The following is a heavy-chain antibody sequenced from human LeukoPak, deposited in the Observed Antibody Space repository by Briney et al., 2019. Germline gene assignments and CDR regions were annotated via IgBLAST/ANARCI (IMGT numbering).Heavy chain of an antibody. CDR3: ARGTMTTVTTGIGY. Sequence: ASVKVSCKASGYTFTGYCMHWVRQAPGQGLEWMGRINPNSGGTNYAQKFQGRVTMTRDTSISTAYMELSRLRSDDTAVYYCARGTMTTVTTGIGYWGQGTLVTVSS. CDR1: GYTFTGYC. J-gene: IGHJ4*02. V-gene: IGHV1-2*06. CDR2: INPNSGGT. D-gene: IGHD4-17*01.